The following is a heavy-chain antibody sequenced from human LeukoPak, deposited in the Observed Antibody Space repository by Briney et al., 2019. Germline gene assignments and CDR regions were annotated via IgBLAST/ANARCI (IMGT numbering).Heavy chain of an antibody. CDR1: GFTFSSYA. CDR3: ARDRQGTAMVYLDY. CDR2: ISYDGSNK. J-gene: IGHJ4*02. Sequence: GGSLRLSCAASGFTFSSYAMHWVRQAPGKGLEWVAVISYDGSNKYYADSVKGRFTISRDKSKNTLYLQMNSLRAEDTAVYYCARDRQGTAMVYLDYWGQGTLVTVSS. D-gene: IGHD5-18*01. V-gene: IGHV3-30-3*01.